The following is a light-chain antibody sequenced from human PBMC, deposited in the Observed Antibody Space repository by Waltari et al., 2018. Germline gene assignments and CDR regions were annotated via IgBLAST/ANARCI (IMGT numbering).Light chain of an antibody. V-gene: IGKV3D-15*01. CDR3: QQYINWPLT. Sequence: EIVMTQSPATLSVSPGERATLSCRAGQSVSSNLAWYQQKPGQAPRLLIYGASTSAAGIPARFSGSVSGTEFTLTISSLQSEDFAVYYCQQYINWPLTFGGGTKVEIK. J-gene: IGKJ4*01. CDR2: GAS. CDR1: QSVSSN.